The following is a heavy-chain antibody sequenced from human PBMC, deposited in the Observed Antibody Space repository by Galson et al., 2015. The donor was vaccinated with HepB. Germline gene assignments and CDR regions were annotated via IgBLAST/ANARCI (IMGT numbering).Heavy chain of an antibody. CDR2: VNPGDSET. V-gene: IGHV5-51*01. CDR3: ARQRDPGWGSFMEF. Sequence: QSGAEVKKPGESLKISCKGSGYDFNNYWIAWVRQMPGRGLEWMGIVNPGDSETRYSPSLQGQVTISVDKSISTAYLQWGSLRGSDPDTYYCARQRDPGWGSFMEFWGQGTPVTVSS. J-gene: IGHJ4*02. CDR1: GYDFNNYW. D-gene: IGHD3-10*01.